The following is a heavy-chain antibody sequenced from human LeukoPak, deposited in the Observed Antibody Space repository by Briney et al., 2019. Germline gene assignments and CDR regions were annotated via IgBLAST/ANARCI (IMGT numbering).Heavy chain of an antibody. J-gene: IGHJ3*02. CDR3: CTISATDTFDI. Sequence: ASVKVSCKASGYTFTGYYMHWVRQAPGQGLEWMGWINPNSGGTNYAQKFQGRVTMTRDTSISTAYMELSRLRFDDTAVFYCCTISATDTFDIWGQGTMVTVSS. CDR1: GYTFTGYY. CDR2: INPNSGGT. D-gene: IGHD2-2*01. V-gene: IGHV1-2*02.